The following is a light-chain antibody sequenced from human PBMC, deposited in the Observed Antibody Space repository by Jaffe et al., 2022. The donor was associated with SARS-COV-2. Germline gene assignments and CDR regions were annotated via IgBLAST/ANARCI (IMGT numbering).Light chain of an antibody. CDR1: SSDVGGYNY. CDR3: SSYRSSGYV. V-gene: IGLV2-14*01. CDR2: EVS. J-gene: IGLJ1*01. Sequence: QSALTQPASVSGSPGQSITISCTGTSSDVGGYNYVSWYQQYPGKAPKLVIYEVSDRPSGVSNRFSGSKSGNTASLTISGLQAEDEADYYCSSYRSSGYVFGSGTQVTVL.